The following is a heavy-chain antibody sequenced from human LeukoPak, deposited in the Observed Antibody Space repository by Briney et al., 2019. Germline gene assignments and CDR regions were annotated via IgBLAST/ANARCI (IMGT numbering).Heavy chain of an antibody. Sequence: GGSLRLSCAASGFTFSTYAMSWVRQAPGKGLEWVSAVSGSGGSTYYADSVEGRFTISRDNAKNSLYLQMNSLRAEDTAVYYCARAPKNYDISPRGDYWGQGTLVTVSS. D-gene: IGHD3-9*01. J-gene: IGHJ4*02. V-gene: IGHV3-23*01. CDR1: GFTFSTYA. CDR3: ARAPKNYDISPRGDY. CDR2: VSGSGGST.